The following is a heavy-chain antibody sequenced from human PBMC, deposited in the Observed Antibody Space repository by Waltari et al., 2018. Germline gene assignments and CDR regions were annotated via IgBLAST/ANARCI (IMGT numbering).Heavy chain of an antibody. J-gene: IGHJ6*02. D-gene: IGHD2-15*01. CDR1: GGSFRGYY. V-gene: IGHV4-34*01. Sequence: QVHLQQWGAGFLQPSETLSLTCAVYGGSFRGYYWGWVRQPPGKGLEWIGEINHSPNRNYNPSLRSRVSMSLDTSKNQFSLKLSSVTAADTAVYYCVRLEDCTGPGGNCYSGDPFAMDVWGQGATVTVSS. CDR2: INHSPNR. CDR3: VRLEDCTGPGGNCYSGDPFAMDV.